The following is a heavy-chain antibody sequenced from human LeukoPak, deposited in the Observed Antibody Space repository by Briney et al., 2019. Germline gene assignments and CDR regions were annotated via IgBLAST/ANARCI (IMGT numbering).Heavy chain of an antibody. Sequence: QPGGPLRLSCAASGFTFSSYEMNWVRQAPGKGLEWLSYISSSGSSIYYAHSVKGRFTISRDNARNALHLQMNRLRAEDTAVYYCARGSSGYWGQGTLVTVSS. J-gene: IGHJ4*02. CDR3: ARGSSGY. V-gene: IGHV3-48*03. CDR2: ISSSGSSI. D-gene: IGHD2-15*01. CDR1: GFTFSSYE.